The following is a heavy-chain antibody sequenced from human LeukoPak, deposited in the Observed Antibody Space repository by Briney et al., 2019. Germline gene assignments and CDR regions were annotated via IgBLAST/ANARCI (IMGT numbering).Heavy chain of an antibody. CDR2: IIPIFGTA. CDR3: AKRYGLGSSPFDY. J-gene: IGHJ4*02. V-gene: IGHV1-69*01. CDR1: GGTFSSYA. D-gene: IGHD3-10*01. Sequence: ASVKVSCKASGGTFSSYAISWVRQAPGQGLEWMGGIIPIFGTANYAQKFQGRVTITADESTSTAYMELSSLRSEDTAVYSCAKRYGLGSSPFDYWGQGTLVTVSS.